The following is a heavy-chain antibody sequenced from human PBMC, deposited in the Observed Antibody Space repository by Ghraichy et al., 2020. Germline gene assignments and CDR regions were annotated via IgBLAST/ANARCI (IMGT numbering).Heavy chain of an antibody. V-gene: IGHV1-46*01. J-gene: IGHJ4*02. CDR2: INPSGGST. D-gene: IGHD2-2*01. Sequence: ASVKVSCKASGYTFTSYYMHWVRQAPGQGLEWMGIINPSGGSTSYAQKFQGRVTMTRDTSTSTVYMELSSLRSEDTAVYYCARAEDIVVVPAAISDYWGQGTLVTVSS. CDR1: GYTFTSYY. CDR3: ARAEDIVVVPAAISDY.